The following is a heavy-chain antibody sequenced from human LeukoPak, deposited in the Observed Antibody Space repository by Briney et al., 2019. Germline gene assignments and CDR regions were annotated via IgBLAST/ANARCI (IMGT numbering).Heavy chain of an antibody. D-gene: IGHD3-22*01. Sequence: GGSLRLSCAASGFTFSSYAMSWVRQAPGKGLEWVSGISGSGDNTYYAVSVKGRFPMSRDNAKNTLYVQVNSLGTEDTAAYYCAKGSYYDSSGSFYFDYWGQGTLVTVSS. J-gene: IGHJ4*02. V-gene: IGHV3-23*01. CDR2: ISGSGDNT. CDR3: AKGSYYDSSGSFYFDY. CDR1: GFTFSSYA.